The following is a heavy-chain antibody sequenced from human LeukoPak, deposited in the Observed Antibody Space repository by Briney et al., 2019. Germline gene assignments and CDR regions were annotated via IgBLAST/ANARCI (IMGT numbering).Heavy chain of an antibody. D-gene: IGHD3-22*01. CDR2: ISSSGSTI. J-gene: IGHJ6*02. CDR3: ARDGFYYYDSSGYWPYGMDV. CDR1: GFTFSDYY. Sequence: GGSLRLSCAASGFTFSDYYMSWIRQAPGKGLEWVSYISSSGSTIYYADFVIGRFTISRDNAKNSLYLQMNSLRAEDTAVYYCARDGFYYYDSSGYWPYGMDVWGQGTTVTVSS. V-gene: IGHV3-11*01.